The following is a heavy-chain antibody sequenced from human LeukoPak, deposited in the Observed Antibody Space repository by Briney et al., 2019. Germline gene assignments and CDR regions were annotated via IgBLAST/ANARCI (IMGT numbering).Heavy chain of an antibody. J-gene: IGHJ4*02. V-gene: IGHV3-23*01. Sequence: GGSLRLSCAASGFTFSSYEMNWVRQAPGKGLEWVSGISNSGGSTYYADSVKGRFTISRDNSKNTLYLQMNSLRAEDTAVYYCAEYYYYDSSGYQQYYFDYWGQGTLVTVSS. CDR1: GFTFSSYE. D-gene: IGHD3-22*01. CDR2: ISNSGGST. CDR3: AEYYYYDSSGYQQYYFDY.